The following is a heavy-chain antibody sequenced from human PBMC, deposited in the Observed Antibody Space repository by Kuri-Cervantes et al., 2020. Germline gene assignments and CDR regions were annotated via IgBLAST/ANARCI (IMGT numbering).Heavy chain of an antibody. CDR1: GFTFSSYG. Sequence: GGSLRLSCAASGFTFSSYGMHWVRQAPGKGLEWVAVIWYDGSNKNYVDSVKGRFTISRDNSKDTLFLQMHGLRVEDTAIYYCARDYDSYGNLDYWGQGTRVTVSS. CDR2: IWYDGSNK. D-gene: IGHD3-22*01. V-gene: IGHV3-33*01. CDR3: ARDYDSYGNLDY. J-gene: IGHJ4*02.